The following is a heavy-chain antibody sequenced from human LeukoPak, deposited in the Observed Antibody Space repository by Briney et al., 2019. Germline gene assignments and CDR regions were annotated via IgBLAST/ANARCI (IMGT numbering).Heavy chain of an antibody. CDR3: ARDRLDSSGYYYMDV. J-gene: IGHJ6*03. D-gene: IGHD3-22*01. CDR2: IYTSGST. V-gene: IGHV4-4*07. Sequence: SETLSLTCTVSGDSISSYYWSWIRQPAGKGLEWIGRIYTSGSTNYNPSLKSRVTMSVDTSKNQFSLKLSSVTAADTAVYYCARDRLDSSGYYYMDVWGKGTTVTISS. CDR1: GDSISSYY.